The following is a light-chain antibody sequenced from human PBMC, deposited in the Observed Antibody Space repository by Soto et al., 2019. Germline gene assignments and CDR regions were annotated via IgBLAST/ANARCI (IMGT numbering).Light chain of an antibody. CDR1: NIGSKS. J-gene: IGLJ2*01. CDR2: YNS. CDR3: QVWDSSSYVV. Sequence: SSELTQPPSVSVAPGETARITCGGTNIGSKSVHWYQHKPGQAPVLVIYYNSDRPSGIPERFSGSNSGNTATLTISRVEAGDEADYYCQVWDSSSYVVFGGGTKVTVL. V-gene: IGLV3-21*04.